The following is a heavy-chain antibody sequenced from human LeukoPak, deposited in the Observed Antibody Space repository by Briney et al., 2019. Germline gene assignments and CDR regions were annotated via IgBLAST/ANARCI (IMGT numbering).Heavy chain of an antibody. Sequence: SETLSLTCTVSGGSISSYYWSWIRQPAGKGLEWIGRIYTSGSTNYNPSLKSRVTMSVDTSKNQFSLKLSSVTAADTAVYYCAREHDFWSGYYTSPAFDYWGQGTLVTVPS. J-gene: IGHJ4*02. V-gene: IGHV4-4*07. CDR3: AREHDFWSGYYTSPAFDY. CDR2: IYTSGST. D-gene: IGHD3-3*01. CDR1: GGSISSYY.